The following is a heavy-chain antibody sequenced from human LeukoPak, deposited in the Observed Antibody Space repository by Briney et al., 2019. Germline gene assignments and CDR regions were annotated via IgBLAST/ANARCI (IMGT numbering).Heavy chain of an antibody. Sequence: SGGSLRLSCAASGFTFSSYSMNWVRQAPGKGLEWVSYISSSSSTIYYADSVKGRFTISRDNSKNTLYLQMNSLRAEDTAVYYCARVYQDGYPYGMDVWGQGTTVTVSS. CDR2: ISSSSSTI. J-gene: IGHJ6*02. V-gene: IGHV3-48*01. CDR1: GFTFSSYS. D-gene: IGHD5-24*01. CDR3: ARVYQDGYPYGMDV.